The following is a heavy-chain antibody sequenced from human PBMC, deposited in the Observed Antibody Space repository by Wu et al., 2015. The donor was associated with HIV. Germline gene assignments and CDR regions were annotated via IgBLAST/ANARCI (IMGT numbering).Heavy chain of an antibody. J-gene: IGHJ4*02. D-gene: IGHD6-19*01. CDR1: GYTFTTYY. V-gene: IGHV1-18*01. Sequence: QVQLVQSGAEVKKPGASVKVSCKASGYTFTTYYITWVRQAPGQGLEWMGWINAYSGNTHYAQNLQGRLTMSTDKSTSTAYMELRSLRSDDTAVYYCARGDAVPXYWGQGTLVTVSX. CDR3: ARGDAVPXY. CDR2: INAYSGNT.